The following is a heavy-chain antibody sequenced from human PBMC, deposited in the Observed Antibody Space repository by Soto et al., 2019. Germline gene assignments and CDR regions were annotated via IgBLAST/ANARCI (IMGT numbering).Heavy chain of an antibody. D-gene: IGHD4-4*01. CDR1: GGSISSYY. V-gene: IGHV4-59*01. J-gene: IGHJ5*02. Sequence: SETLSLTCTVSGGSISSYYWSWIRQPPGKGLEWIGYIYYSGSTNYNPSLKSRVTISVDTSKNQFSLKLSSVTAADTAVYYCARMVTPVDWFDPWGQGTLVTVSS. CDR2: IYYSGST. CDR3: ARMVTPVDWFDP.